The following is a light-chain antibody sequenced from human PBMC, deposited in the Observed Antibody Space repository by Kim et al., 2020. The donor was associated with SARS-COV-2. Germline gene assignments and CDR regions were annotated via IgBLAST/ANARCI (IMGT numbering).Light chain of an antibody. CDR1: NGHRNHI. J-gene: IGLJ3*02. CDR3: ETWDSNTLV. CDR2: VEGSGTH. Sequence: QPVLTQSSSASASLGSSVKLTCTLDNGHRNHIISWHQQQPGKAPRYLMKVEGSGTHNRGSGVPDRFSGSSSGADRYLSISNLQSEDEADYYCETWDSNTLVFGGGTQLTVL. V-gene: IGLV4-60*03.